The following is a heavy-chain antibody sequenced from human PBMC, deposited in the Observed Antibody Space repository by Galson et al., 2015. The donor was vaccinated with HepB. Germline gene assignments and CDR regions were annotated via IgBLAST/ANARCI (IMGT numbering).Heavy chain of an antibody. CDR1: GYSFRNYW. CDR2: IYPGDSET. V-gene: IGHV5-51*01. D-gene: IGHD3-10*01. CDR3: ARVSVLYFGEP. J-gene: IGHJ4*02. Sequence: QSGAEVKKPGESLKISCKASGYSFRNYWIGWVRQMPGKGLECMGIIYPGDSETRYSPSFQGHVTISADKSISTAYLQWSSLKASDTAMYYCARVSVLYFGEPWGQGTLVTVSS.